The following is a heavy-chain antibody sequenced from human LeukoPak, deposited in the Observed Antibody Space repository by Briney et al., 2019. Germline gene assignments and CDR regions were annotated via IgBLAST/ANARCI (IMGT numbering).Heavy chain of an antibody. CDR3: ARTEKVVPISMGWGFDP. Sequence: SETLSLTCIVSGYSISSGYYWGWIRQPPGKGLEWIGNIYHSGITYYNLYNPSLKSRVIISVDTSKNHFSLKLSSVTAADTAVYYCARTEKVVPISMGWGFDPWGQGTLVTVSS. D-gene: IGHD2/OR15-2a*01. V-gene: IGHV4-38-2*02. CDR1: GYSISSGYY. CDR2: IYHSGIT. J-gene: IGHJ5*02.